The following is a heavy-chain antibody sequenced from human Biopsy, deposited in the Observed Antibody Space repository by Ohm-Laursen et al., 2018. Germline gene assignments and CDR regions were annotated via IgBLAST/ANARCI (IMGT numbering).Heavy chain of an antibody. Sequence: SQTLSLTCAVFGKTFSDYQWSWIRQPPGKGLEWIGQINQSGTTNYNPSLKSRVSISADASKYEFSLRLTSVTAADTAGYFCGNEVHGRDYWGLGAQVTVSS. CDR1: GKTFSDYQ. V-gene: IGHV4-34*08. J-gene: IGHJ4*02. CDR2: INQSGTT. CDR3: GNEVHGRDY. D-gene: IGHD2-15*01.